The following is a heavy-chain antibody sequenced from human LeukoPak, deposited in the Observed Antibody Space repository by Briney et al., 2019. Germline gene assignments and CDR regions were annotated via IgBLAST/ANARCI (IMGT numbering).Heavy chain of an antibody. J-gene: IGHJ4*02. D-gene: IGHD3-22*01. V-gene: IGHV4-34*01. CDR1: GGSFSGYY. CDR3: ARGASVYYYDSSGYYYADY. CDR2: INHSGST. Sequence: SETLSLTCAVYGGSFSGYYWSWIRQPPGKGLEWIGEINHSGSTDCNPSLKSRVTISVDTSKNQFSLKLSSVTAADTAVYYCARGASVYYYDSSGYYYADYWGQGPLVTVSS.